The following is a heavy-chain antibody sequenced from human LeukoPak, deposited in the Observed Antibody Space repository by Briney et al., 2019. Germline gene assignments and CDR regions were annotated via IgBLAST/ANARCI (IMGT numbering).Heavy chain of an antibody. Sequence: GGSLRLSCAASGFTFNNFEMKWVRQAPGKGLEWISYISSSGSTMYYADSVKGRFTISREDAKNSLSLQMNNLRAEDTAVYYCARDSLVYFDFWGQGTLVTVSS. CDR1: GFTFNNFE. CDR2: ISSSGSTM. CDR3: ARDSLVYFDF. J-gene: IGHJ4*02. V-gene: IGHV3-48*03.